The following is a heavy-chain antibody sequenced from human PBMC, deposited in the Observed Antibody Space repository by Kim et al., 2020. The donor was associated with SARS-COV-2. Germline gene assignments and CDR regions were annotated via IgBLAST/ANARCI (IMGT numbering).Heavy chain of an antibody. CDR3: ATAFYDSSGYYHFDY. J-gene: IGHJ4*02. CDR1: GYTLTELS. D-gene: IGHD3-22*01. Sequence: ASVKVSCKVSGYTLTELSMNWVRQAPGKGLEWMGGFDPEDGETIYAQKFQGRVTMTEDTSTDTAYMELSSLRSEDTAVYYCATAFYDSSGYYHFDYWGQGTLVTVSS. CDR2: FDPEDGET. V-gene: IGHV1-24*01.